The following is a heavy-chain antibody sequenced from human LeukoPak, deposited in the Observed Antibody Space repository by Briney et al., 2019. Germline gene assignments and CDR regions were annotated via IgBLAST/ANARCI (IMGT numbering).Heavy chain of an antibody. D-gene: IGHD4-17*01. CDR3: ARSAQTVTTFPLDY. CDR2: INHSGST. Sequence: SETLSLTCAVYGGSFSGYYWSWIRQPPGKGLEWIGEINHSGSTNYNPSLKSRVTISVDTSKNQFSLKLSSVTAADTAVYYCARSAQTVTTFPLDYWGQGTLVTVSS. V-gene: IGHV4-34*01. CDR1: GGSFSGYY. J-gene: IGHJ4*02.